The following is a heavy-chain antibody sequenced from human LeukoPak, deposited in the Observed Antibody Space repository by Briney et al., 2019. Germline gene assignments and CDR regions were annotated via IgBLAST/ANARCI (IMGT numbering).Heavy chain of an antibody. Sequence: SETLSLTCTVSGGSISSYYWSWIRQPPGKGPEWIGYIYYSGSTNYNPSLKSRVTISVDTSKNQFSLKLSSVTAADTAVYYCARDNEWRSGATTSKWFDPWGQGTLVTVSS. V-gene: IGHV4-59*01. J-gene: IGHJ5*02. D-gene: IGHD1-26*01. CDR2: IYYSGST. CDR1: GGSISSYY. CDR3: ARDNEWRSGATTSKWFDP.